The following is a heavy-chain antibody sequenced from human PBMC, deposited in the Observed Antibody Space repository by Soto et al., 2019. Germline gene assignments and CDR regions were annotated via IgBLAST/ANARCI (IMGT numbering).Heavy chain of an antibody. J-gene: IGHJ5*02. Sequence: QVQLVESGGGVVQPGRSLRLSCAASGFTFSSYGMHWVRQAPGKGLEWVAVISYDGSNKYYAYSVKGRFTISRDNSKNTLYLQMNSLIAEDTAVYYCAKDQQWLDQGNWFDPWGQGTLVTVSS. D-gene: IGHD6-19*01. V-gene: IGHV3-30*18. CDR2: ISYDGSNK. CDR3: AKDQQWLDQGNWFDP. CDR1: GFTFSSYG.